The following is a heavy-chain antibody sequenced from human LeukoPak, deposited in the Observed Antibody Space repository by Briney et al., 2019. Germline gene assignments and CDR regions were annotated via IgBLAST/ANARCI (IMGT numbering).Heavy chain of an antibody. CDR2: ISSSSSYI. CDR3: AREIGQERSYYDFWSGYYIPEEDYFDY. CDR1: GFTFSSYS. Sequence: GGSLRLSCAASGFTFSSYSMNWVRQAPGKGLEWVSSISSSSSYIYYADSVKGRFTISRDNAKNSLYLQMNSLRAEDTAVYYCAREIGQERSYYDFWSGYYIPEEDYFDYWGQGTLVTVSS. D-gene: IGHD3-3*01. J-gene: IGHJ4*02. V-gene: IGHV3-21*01.